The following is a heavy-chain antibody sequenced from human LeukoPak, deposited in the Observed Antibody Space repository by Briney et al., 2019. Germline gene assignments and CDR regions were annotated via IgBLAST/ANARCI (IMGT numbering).Heavy chain of an antibody. D-gene: IGHD6-13*01. CDR1: GYTFTSYY. CDR2: INPSGGST. V-gene: IGHV1-46*01. CDR3: ARGGVAAAGALIFAY. J-gene: IGHJ4*02. Sequence: ASVKVSCKASGYTFTSYYMHWVRQAPGQGLEWMGIINPSGGSTSYAQKFQGRVTMTRDTSTSTVYMELSSLRSEDTAVYYCARGGVAAAGALIFAYWGQGTLVTVSS.